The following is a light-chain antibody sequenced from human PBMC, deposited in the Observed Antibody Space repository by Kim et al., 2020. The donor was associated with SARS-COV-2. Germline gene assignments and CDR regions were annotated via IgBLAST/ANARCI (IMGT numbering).Light chain of an antibody. J-gene: IGLJ2*01. V-gene: IGLV3-9*01. Sequence: SYELTQPLSVSVALGQTGSITCGGNNIGSKNVHWYQQKPGQAPVLVIYSDRHRPSGIPERFSGSNSGNTATLTISRAQAGDEADYYCQVWDSSTGVFGGGTQLTVL. CDR3: QVWDSSTGV. CDR2: SDR. CDR1: NIGSKN.